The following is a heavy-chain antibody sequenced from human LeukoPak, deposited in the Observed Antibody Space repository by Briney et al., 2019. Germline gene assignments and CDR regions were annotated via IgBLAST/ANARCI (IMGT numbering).Heavy chain of an antibody. CDR3: ARDRRGVVTAIPAEYLHH. CDR1: GFTFSSYS. Sequence: GGSLRLSCAASGFTFSSYSMNWVRQAPGKGLECVSSISSSSSYIYYADSVKGRFTISRGNAKNSLYLQMNSLRAEEDTAVYYCARDRRGVVTAIPAEYLHHWGQGTLVTVSS. V-gene: IGHV3-21*06. J-gene: IGHJ1*01. CDR2: ISSSSSYI. D-gene: IGHD2-21*02.